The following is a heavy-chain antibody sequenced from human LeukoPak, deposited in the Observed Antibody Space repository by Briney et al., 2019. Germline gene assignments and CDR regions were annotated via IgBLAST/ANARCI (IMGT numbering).Heavy chain of an antibody. J-gene: IGHJ4*02. D-gene: IGHD2-2*01. CDR2: ISGDGGST. V-gene: IGHV3-43*01. CDR3: ARDFRYCSSTSCYSYYFDY. CDR1: GFTFDDYT. Sequence: PGGSLRLSCAASGFTFDDYTIHWVRQVPGKGLEWVSLISGDGGSTYYADSVKGRFTISRDNSKNTLYLQMNSLRAEDTAVYYCARDFRYCSSTSCYSYYFDYWGQGTLVTVSS.